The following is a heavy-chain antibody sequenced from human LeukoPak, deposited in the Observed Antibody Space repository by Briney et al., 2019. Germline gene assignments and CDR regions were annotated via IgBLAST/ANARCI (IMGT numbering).Heavy chain of an antibody. CDR3: ARRPRVGATYPPFDY. V-gene: IGHV5-51*01. CDR2: IYPGDSDT. D-gene: IGHD1-26*01. J-gene: IGHJ4*02. Sequence: GESLKISCKGSGYGFTSYWIGWVRQMPGKGLEWMGIIYPGDSDTRYSPSFQGQVTISADKSISTAYLQWSSLKASDTAMYYCARRPRVGATYPPFDYWGQGTLVTVSS. CDR1: GYGFTSYW.